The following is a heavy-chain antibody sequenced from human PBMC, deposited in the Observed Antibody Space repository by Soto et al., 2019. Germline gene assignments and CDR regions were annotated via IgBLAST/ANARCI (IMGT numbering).Heavy chain of an antibody. CDR3: ARRACGGNCYSDIWAFDI. CDR2: VYYTGRT. Sequence: SGTLSLTCSVCGGSITSNTNYWVWIRQPPGKGLEWIGSVYYTGRTLYNPSLKSRVTISVDTSNSQFSLRLTSVTAADTALYFCARRACGGNCYSDIWAFDIWGQGTKVTVSS. V-gene: IGHV4-39*01. D-gene: IGHD2-21*01. CDR1: GGSITSNTNY. J-gene: IGHJ3*02.